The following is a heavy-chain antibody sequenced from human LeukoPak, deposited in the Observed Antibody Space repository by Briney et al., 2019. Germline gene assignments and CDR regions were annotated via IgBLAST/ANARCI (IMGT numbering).Heavy chain of an antibody. V-gene: IGHV4-39*07. CDR2: IYYSGST. CDR1: GGSISSSSYY. J-gene: IGHJ4*02. CDR3: ARERRTTMAAAGHDY. Sequence: SETLSLTCTVSGGSISSSSYYWGWIRQPPGKGLEWIGTIYYSGSTYYNPSLKSRVTISVDTSKNQFSLKLSSVTAADTAVYYCARERRTTMAAAGHDYWGQGTLVTVSS. D-gene: IGHD6-13*01.